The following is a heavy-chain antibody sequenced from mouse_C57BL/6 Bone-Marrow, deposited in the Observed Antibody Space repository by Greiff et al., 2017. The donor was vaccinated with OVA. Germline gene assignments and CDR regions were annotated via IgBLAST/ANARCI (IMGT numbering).Heavy chain of an antibody. V-gene: IGHV1-82*01. CDR3: ARCHYYGSSAFDY. D-gene: IGHD1-1*01. Sequence: QVQLQQPGAELVKPGASVKLSCKASGYAFSSSWMNWVKQRPGKGLEWIGRIYPGDGDTNYNGKFKGKATLTADKSSSTAYMQLSSLTSEDSAVYFCARCHYYGSSAFDYWGQGTTLTVSS. CDR2: IYPGDGDT. J-gene: IGHJ2*01. CDR1: GYAFSSSW.